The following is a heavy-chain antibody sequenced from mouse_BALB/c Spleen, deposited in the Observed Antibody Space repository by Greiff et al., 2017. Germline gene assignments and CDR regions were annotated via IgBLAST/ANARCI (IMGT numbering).Heavy chain of an antibody. Sequence: VQLKESGGGLVKPGGSLKLSCAASGFTFSSYAMSWVRQSPEKRLEWVAEISSGGSYTYYPDTVTGRFTISRDNAKNTLYLEMSSLRSEDTAMYYCARPYYGNSPFAYWGQGTLVTVSA. CDR3: ARPYYGNSPFAY. J-gene: IGHJ3*01. D-gene: IGHD2-10*01. V-gene: IGHV5-9-4*01. CDR1: GFTFSSYA. CDR2: ISSGGSYT.